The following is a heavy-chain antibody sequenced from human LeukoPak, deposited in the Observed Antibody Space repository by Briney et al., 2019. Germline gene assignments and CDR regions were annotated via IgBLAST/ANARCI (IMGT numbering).Heavy chain of an antibody. J-gene: IGHJ6*02. CDR3: AKAGTGYYYYYGMDV. CDR1: GFTFSSYG. Sequence: PGRSLRLSCAASGFTFSSYGMHWVRQAPGKGLEWVAVISYDGSNKYYADSVKGRFTISRDNSKNTLYLQMNSLRAEDTAVYYCAKAGTGYYYYYGMDVWGQGTTVTVSS. V-gene: IGHV3-30*18. CDR2: ISYDGSNK. D-gene: IGHD2-8*02.